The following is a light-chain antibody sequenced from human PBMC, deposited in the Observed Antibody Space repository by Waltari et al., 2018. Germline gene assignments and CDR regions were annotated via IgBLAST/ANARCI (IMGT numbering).Light chain of an antibody. V-gene: IGKV1-9*01. Sequence: QLTQSPSSLSASVGDRVTITCRASQGISSYLAWYQQKPGKAPRLLIHAASTLQSGVPSRFSGSESGTDFTLTINSLQPDDFGTYFCQQSWDAPRTFGQGTKVELK. CDR2: AAS. CDR3: QQSWDAPRT. J-gene: IGKJ1*01. CDR1: QGISSY.